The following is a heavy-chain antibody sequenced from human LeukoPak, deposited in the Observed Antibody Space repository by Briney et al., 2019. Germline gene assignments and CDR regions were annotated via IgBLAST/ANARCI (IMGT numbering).Heavy chain of an antibody. CDR2: ISGDGGST. CDR1: GFTFDGYA. J-gene: IGHJ4*02. Sequence: GGSLRLSCAASGFTFDGYAMHWVRQAPGKGLEWVSLISGDGGSTYYADSVEGRFTISRDNSKNSLYLQMNSLRTEDTALYYCARDTGSGWDLDYWGQGTLVTVSS. V-gene: IGHV3-43*02. D-gene: IGHD6-19*01. CDR3: ARDTGSGWDLDY.